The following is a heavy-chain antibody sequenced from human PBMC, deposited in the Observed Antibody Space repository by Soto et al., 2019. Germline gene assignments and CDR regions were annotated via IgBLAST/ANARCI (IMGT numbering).Heavy chain of an antibody. D-gene: IGHD3-22*01. CDR2: LYFSGTT. CDR1: GDSISSGGYY. V-gene: IGHV4-31*03. Sequence: QVQLQESGPELVKPSQTLSLTCTVSGDSISSGGYYWSWIRQDPGKGLEWIGYLYFSGTTYYNPSLASRVTISVDTSDNQFSLKLNSVTAADTALYYCASTYYNVSGGHFDYWGQGILVTVSS. CDR3: ASTYYNVSGGHFDY. J-gene: IGHJ4*02.